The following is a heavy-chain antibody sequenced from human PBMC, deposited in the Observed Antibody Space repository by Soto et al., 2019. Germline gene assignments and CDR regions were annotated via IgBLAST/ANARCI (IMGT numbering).Heavy chain of an antibody. J-gene: IGHJ4*02. V-gene: IGHV3-30-3*01. CDR2: ISYDGSNK. Sequence: GGSLRLSCAASGFTFSSYAMHWVRQAPGKGLEWVAVISYDGSNKYYADSVKGRFTISRDNSKNTLYLQMNSLRAEDTAVYYCARAYRIEAFDYWGQGTLVTVS. CDR3: ARAYRIEAFDY. CDR1: GFTFSSYA. D-gene: IGHD3-16*02.